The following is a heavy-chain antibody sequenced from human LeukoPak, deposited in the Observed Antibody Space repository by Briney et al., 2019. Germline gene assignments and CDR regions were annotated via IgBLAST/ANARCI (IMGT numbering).Heavy chain of an antibody. Sequence: SETLSLTCNVSGAFIISSNYYWAWIRQPPGKGLGWIGNIYSSGSTQYTPSLKSRVTISADMSKNQFFLKLTSATAADTAVYYCTRRTYRADFDYWGQGSLVTVSS. CDR3: TRRTYRADFDY. CDR1: GAFIISSNYY. D-gene: IGHD3-16*02. CDR2: IYSSGST. J-gene: IGHJ4*02. V-gene: IGHV4-39*01.